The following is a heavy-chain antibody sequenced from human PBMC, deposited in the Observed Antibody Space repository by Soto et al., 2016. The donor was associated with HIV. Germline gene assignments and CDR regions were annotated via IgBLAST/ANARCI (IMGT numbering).Heavy chain of an antibody. CDR2: IRSKAYGGTT. V-gene: IGHV3-49*04. CDR1: GLTVRSNY. D-gene: IGHD3-10*01. CDR3: SRVGGVRAPGVPT. Sequence: EVQLVETGGGLIQPGGSLRLSCAASGLTVRSNYMTWVRQAPGKGLEWVGFIRSKAYGGTTEYAASVKGRFTISRDDSKSIAYLQMNSLKTEDTAVYYCSRVGGVRAPGVPTWGQGNPGHPSPQ. J-gene: IGHJ4*02.